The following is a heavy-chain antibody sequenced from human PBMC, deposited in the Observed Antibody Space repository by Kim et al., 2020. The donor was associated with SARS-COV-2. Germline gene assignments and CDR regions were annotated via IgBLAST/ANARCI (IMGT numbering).Heavy chain of an antibody. V-gene: IGHV4-34*01. CDR3: ARENYYYYYGMDV. J-gene: IGHJ6*02. Sequence: NPSLKSRVTISVDTAKNHFALELSSVTAADTAVYYCARENYYYYYGMDVWGQGTTVTVSS.